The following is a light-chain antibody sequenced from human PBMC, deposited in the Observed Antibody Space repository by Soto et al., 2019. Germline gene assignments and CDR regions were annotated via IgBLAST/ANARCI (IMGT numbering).Light chain of an antibody. CDR2: EGS. CDR3: CTYAGSRTYV. J-gene: IGLJ1*01. CDR1: SSDVGSYHL. V-gene: IGLV2-23*01. Sequence: QSALTQPASVSGSPGQSITISCTGTSSDVGSYHLVSWYQQHPGKAPKLMIYEGSKRPSGVSNRFSGSKSGNPASLTISWRQAEDEDDYYCCTYAGSRTYVFGTGTKRTFL.